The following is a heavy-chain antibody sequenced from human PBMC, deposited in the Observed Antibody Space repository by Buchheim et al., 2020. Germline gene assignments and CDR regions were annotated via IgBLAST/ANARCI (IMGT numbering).Heavy chain of an antibody. J-gene: IGHJ6*02. CDR3: ARSVQFGMDV. Sequence: EVQLVESGGGSVQPGGSLRLSCAASGFTFSRYSMNWARQAPGKGLEWVSYMTSDEKTIYYTDSVKGRFTISRDNPRNLLYLQMHSLRVDDTALYYCARSVQFGMDVWGQGTT. CDR1: GFTFSRYS. V-gene: IGHV3-48*01. CDR2: MTSDEKTI.